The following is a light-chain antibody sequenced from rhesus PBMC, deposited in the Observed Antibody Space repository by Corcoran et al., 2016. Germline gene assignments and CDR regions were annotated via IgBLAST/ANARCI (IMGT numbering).Light chain of an antibody. CDR1: QSVGSN. J-gene: IGKJ2*01. Sequence: EIALTQSPATLSLSPGERATLSCRASQSVGSNLAWYQPKPGQAPQLLIYGASSRATGIPDRVSGSGSGTDFTLTISSLEPEDVAVYYCLQHSDWPHSFGQGTTVKIK. CDR2: GAS. V-gene: IGKV3-24*01. CDR3: LQHSDWPHS.